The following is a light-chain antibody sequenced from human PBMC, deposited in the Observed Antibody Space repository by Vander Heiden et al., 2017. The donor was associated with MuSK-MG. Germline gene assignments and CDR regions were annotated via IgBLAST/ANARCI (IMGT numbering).Light chain of an antibody. Sequence: DIQMTQSPSSLSASIGDRVTITCRASQSIHSYLNWYQHKPGKAPKLLIYATSSLQSGVPSRFSGSGSGTDFTLTISSLQPEDVATYYCQQSYSSVALTFGGGPKVEIK. CDR2: ATS. J-gene: IGKJ4*01. V-gene: IGKV1-39*01. CDR3: QQSYSSVALT. CDR1: QSIHSY.